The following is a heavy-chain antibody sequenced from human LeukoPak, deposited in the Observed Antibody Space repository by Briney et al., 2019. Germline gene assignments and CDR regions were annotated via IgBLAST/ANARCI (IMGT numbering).Heavy chain of an antibody. CDR2: ISSSSSYI. CDR1: GFTFSSYS. V-gene: IGHV3-21*01. J-gene: IGHJ4*02. D-gene: IGHD4-17*01. Sequence: PGGSLRLSCAASGFTFSSYSMNWVRPAPGRGLGWVSSISSSSSYIYYADSVKGRFTISRDNAKNSLYLQMNSLRAEDTAVYYCARDYGESVFDYWGQGTLVTVSS. CDR3: ARDYGESVFDY.